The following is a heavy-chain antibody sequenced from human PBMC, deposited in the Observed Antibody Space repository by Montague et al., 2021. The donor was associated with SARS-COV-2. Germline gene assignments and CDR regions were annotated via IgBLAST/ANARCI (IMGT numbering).Heavy chain of an antibody. D-gene: IGHD1-26*01. CDR2: VNYSGSN. J-gene: IGHJ5*01. CDR1: GGSISSNTYY. V-gene: IGHV4-39*01. CDR3: ARHDSNEDRLGAKYNWFDS. Sequence: SETLSLTCTVSGGSISSNTYYWGWIRQPPGKGLEWIGSVNYSGSNNYNPSLKSRITTSVDTSKNQFSLELSSVTDADTTVYYCARHDSNEDRLGAKYNWFDSWGQGTLVTVSS.